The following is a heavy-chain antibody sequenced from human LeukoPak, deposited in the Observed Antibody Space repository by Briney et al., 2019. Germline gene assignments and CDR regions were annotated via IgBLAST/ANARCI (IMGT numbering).Heavy chain of an antibody. CDR3: AKDKLYSVYDATFDS. D-gene: IGHD5/OR15-5a*01. J-gene: IGHJ4*02. CDR2: ISYDGSNK. CDR1: GFTFSSYA. Sequence: PGRSLRLSCAASGFTFSSYAMHWVRQAPGKGLEWVAVISYDGSNKYYADSVKGRFTISRDNSKTTLYLQMNSLRAEDTALYYCAKDKLYSVYDATFDSWGQGTLVTVSS. V-gene: IGHV3-30-3*01.